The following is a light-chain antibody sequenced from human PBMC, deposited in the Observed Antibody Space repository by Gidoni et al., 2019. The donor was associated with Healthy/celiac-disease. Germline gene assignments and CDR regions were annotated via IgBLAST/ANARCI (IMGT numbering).Light chain of an antibody. CDR1: QSVSSN. V-gene: IGKV3-15*01. CDR3: QQYNNWPQT. Sequence: EIVMPQSPATLSVSPGERSTLSCRASQSVSSNLAWYQQKPVQAPRLLIYGASTRATGIPARFSGSGSGTEFTLTISSLQSEDFAVYYCQQYNNWPQTFGQXTKVEIK. CDR2: GAS. J-gene: IGKJ1*01.